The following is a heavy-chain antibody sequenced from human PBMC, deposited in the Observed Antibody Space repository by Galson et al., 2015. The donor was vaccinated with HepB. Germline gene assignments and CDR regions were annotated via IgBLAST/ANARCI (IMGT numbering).Heavy chain of an antibody. CDR3: VTDSNKIYRPEDYFEY. CDR2: MSYDGSNE. Sequence: SLRLSCAASGFTFSHYAMHWVRQAPGKGLEWVAVMSYDGSNEKYAASVKGRFTISRDNSKNTLYLQMSSLRIEDTAVYYCVTDSNKIYRPEDYFEYWGQGALVTVSS. CDR1: GFTFSHYA. V-gene: IGHV3-30*14. J-gene: IGHJ4*02. D-gene: IGHD2/OR15-2a*01.